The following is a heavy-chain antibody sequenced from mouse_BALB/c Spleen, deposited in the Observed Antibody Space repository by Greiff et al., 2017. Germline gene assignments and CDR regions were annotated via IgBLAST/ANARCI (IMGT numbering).Heavy chain of an antibody. CDR1: GFTFSSYG. CDR3: ARVCYDYYYFDY. J-gene: IGHJ2*01. D-gene: IGHD2-4*01. CDR2: INSNGGST. Sequence: EVQRVESGGGLVQPGGSLKLSCAASGFTFSSYGMSWVRQTPDKRLELVATINSNGGSTYYPDSVKGRFTISRDNAKNTLYLQMSSLKSEDTAMYYCARVCYDYYYFDYWGQGTTLTVSS. V-gene: IGHV5-6-3*01.